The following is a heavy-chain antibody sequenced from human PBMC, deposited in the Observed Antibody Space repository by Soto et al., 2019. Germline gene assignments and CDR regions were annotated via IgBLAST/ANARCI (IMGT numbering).Heavy chain of an antibody. D-gene: IGHD3-22*01. Sequence: QVQLVQSGAELKKPSASVKVSCKASGYTFTGYYMHWVRQAPGQGLERMGWINPNSGGTNYAQKLQGWVTMTRDTSISTVYMELSRLRPDDTAVYYCARGGYFYSSGYSYFPYWGQGTLVTVSS. CDR3: ARGGYFYSSGYSYFPY. V-gene: IGHV1-2*04. CDR1: GYTFTGYY. CDR2: INPNSGGT. J-gene: IGHJ4*02.